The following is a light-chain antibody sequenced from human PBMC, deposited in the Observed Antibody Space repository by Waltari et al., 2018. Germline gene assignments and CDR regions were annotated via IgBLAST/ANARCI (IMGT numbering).Light chain of an antibody. CDR2: WAS. V-gene: IGKV4-1*01. CDR1: WSVLYTDNNKNY. Sequence: DIAMTQSPDSLAVSLGERATINCKSSWSVLYTDNNKNYLTWYQQKPGQPPQLLISWASTRESGVPDRFIGSGSGTDFTLTISSLQAEDVAVYYCHQHYTTPWTFGQGTQVEL. CDR3: HQHYTTPWT. J-gene: IGKJ1*01.